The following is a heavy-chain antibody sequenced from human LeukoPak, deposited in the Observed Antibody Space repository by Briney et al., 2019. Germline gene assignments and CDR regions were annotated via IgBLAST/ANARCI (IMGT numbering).Heavy chain of an antibody. V-gene: IGHV3-53*01. CDR3: AKYGPQDSGSSHFDY. D-gene: IGHD1-26*01. CDR1: GFTVSSTY. CDR2: IYSGGNT. J-gene: IGHJ4*02. Sequence: SGGSLRLSCAASGFTVSSTYMNWVRQAPGKGLEWVSVIYSGGNTNYADSVKGRFTTSRDNSKNTLFLQMNSLRAEDTAIYYCAKYGPQDSGSSHFDYWGQGALVTVSS.